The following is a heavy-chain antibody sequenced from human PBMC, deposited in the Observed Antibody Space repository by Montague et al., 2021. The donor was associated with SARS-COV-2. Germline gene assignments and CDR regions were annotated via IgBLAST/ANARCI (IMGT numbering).Heavy chain of an antibody. V-gene: IGHV4-59*02. CDR3: AGTYSRTLDFQH. J-gene: IGHJ1*01. CDR2: IYSSGIT. CDR1: GASVGSFY. D-gene: IGHD1-26*01. Sequence: SETLSLTCTVSGASVGSFYWSWVRQSPDNRLEWIGYIYSSGITKYNPSLESRVSMSLDASKNQFSLSLRSVTAADTAIYYCAGTYSRTLDFQHWGQGTLATVS.